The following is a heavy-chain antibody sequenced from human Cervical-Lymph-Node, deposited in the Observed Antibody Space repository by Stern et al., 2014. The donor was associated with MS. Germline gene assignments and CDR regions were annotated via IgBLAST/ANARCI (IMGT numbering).Heavy chain of an antibody. CDR2: IYSSGAT. Sequence: QLVQSGPGLVKPSETLSLTCTVSVGSISDYYWNWIRQPAGKELEWIGRIYSSGATNYNPSLKSRVTMSVDTPKNQFSLKLTSLSAADTAVYYCARQTSVTSSLNFYYGMDVWGQGTTVTVSS. J-gene: IGHJ6*02. CDR1: VGSISDYY. CDR3: ARQTSVTSSLNFYYGMDV. D-gene: IGHD4-17*01. V-gene: IGHV4-4*07.